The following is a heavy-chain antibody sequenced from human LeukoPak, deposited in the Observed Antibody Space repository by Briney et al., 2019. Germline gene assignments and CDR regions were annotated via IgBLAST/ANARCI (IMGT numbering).Heavy chain of an antibody. J-gene: IGHJ4*02. D-gene: IGHD2-15*01. CDR3: ARYCGAASCYSGFDY. CDR2: ISGDGGT. V-gene: IGHV3-23*01. CDR1: RFTFGSYV. Sequence: PGGSLRLSCAASRFTFGSYVMSWARQAPGKGPEWVSAISGDGGTYYADSVKGRFTISRDNSKNTLYLQMNSLGGEDTALYYCARYCGAASCYSGFDYWGQGTLVTVAS.